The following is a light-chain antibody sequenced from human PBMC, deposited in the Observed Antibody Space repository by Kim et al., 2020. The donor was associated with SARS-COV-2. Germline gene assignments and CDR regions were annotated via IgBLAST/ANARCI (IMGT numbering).Light chain of an antibody. Sequence: QTVKITWRGDSLRNYCASWYQQKPGQAPVLVMYDKNNRPSGIPDRVSGSSSGNTASLTITGAQAADEADYYCNSRDRDTTGHHYVFGTGTKVTVL. J-gene: IGLJ1*01. CDR2: DKN. V-gene: IGLV3-19*01. CDR1: SLRNYC. CDR3: NSRDRDTTGHHYV.